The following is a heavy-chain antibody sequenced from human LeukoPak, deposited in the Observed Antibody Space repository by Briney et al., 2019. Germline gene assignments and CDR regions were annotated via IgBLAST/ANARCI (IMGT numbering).Heavy chain of an antibody. CDR1: GGSISSSTYY. CDR2: IYYTGTT. V-gene: IGHV4-39*02. CDR3: ASAPRQGSIGGLDY. J-gene: IGHJ4*02. Sequence: SETLSLTCTVSGGSISSSTYYWGWIRQPPGQGLEWIGAIYYTGTTYYSPSLRSRVTISVDTSKNHFSLNLSSVTAADTALYYCASAPRQGSIGGLDYWGQGTLVTVSS. D-gene: IGHD3-16*01.